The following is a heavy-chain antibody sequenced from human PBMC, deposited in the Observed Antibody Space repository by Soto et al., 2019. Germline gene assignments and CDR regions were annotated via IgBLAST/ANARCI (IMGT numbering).Heavy chain of an antibody. CDR2: IYYSGST. J-gene: IGHJ6*02. CDR3: SLVATYDYYYGMDV. Sequence: SETLSLTCTGSGGSISSSSDYWGWFRQPPGKGLEWIGSIYYSGSTYYNPSLKSRVTISVDTSKNQFSLKLSSVTAADTAVYYCSLVATYDYYYGMDVWGQGTTVT. CDR1: GGSISSSSDY. V-gene: IGHV4-39*01. D-gene: IGHD5-12*01.